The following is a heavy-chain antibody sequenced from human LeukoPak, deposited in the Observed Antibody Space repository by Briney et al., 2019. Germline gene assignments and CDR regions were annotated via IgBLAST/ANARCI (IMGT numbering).Heavy chain of an antibody. CDR1: GFTFSSYW. D-gene: IGHD1-26*01. CDR3: AKETRGSYSDY. J-gene: IGHJ4*02. Sequence: GGSLRLSCAASGFTFSSYWMHWVRQAPGKGLEWVAFIRYDGSNKYYADSVKGRFTISRDNSKNTLYLQMNSLRAEDTAVYYCAKETRGSYSDYWGQGTLVTVSS. V-gene: IGHV3-30*02. CDR2: IRYDGSNK.